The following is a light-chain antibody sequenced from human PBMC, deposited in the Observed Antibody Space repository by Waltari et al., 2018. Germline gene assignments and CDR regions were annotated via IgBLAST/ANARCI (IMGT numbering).Light chain of an antibody. CDR3: SSYAGSNTLL. CDR1: SSDIGYYNA. CDR2: EVS. Sequence: QAAPTQPPSVSGSPGQSVTISCTGTSSDIGYYNAVSWYQQHPGKAPKLMIYEVSKRPLGVSDRFSGSKSGNTASLTISGLQAEDEADYYCSSYAGSNTLLFGGGTRLTVL. J-gene: IGLJ2*01. V-gene: IGLV2-11*01.